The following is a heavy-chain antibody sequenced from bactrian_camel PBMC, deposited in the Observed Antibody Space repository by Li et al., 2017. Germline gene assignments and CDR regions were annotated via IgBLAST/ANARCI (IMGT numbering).Heavy chain of an antibody. CDR3: ARGPENLWEYGY. CDR1: GFTFSSAW. CDR2: INTGDGTT. Sequence: QLVESGGALVQPGGSLRLSCAASGFTFSSAWMFWVRQAPGKGLEWVSVINTGDGTTLYSDSVKGRFTISSDNAKNTLYLQMNSLKTEDTAVYYCARGPENLWEYGYWGQGTQVTVS. J-gene: IGHJ4*01. V-gene: IGHV3S1*01.